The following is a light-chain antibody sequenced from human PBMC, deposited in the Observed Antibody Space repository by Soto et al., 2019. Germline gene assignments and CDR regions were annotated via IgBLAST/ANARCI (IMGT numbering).Light chain of an antibody. Sequence: IVFTQSACTLSLSPGERATLSCRASQSVDRYVAWYQQKVGQAPRLLIYGASTRATGIPARFSGSGSGTEFTLTITSLQAEDFATYYCQQLRMYPSTFGGGTKVDIK. V-gene: IGKV3-15*01. CDR1: QSVDRY. CDR2: GAS. J-gene: IGKJ4*01. CDR3: QQLRMYPST.